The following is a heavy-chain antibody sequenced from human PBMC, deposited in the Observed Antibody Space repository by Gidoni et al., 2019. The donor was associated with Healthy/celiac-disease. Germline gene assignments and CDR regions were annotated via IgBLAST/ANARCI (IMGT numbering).Heavy chain of an antibody. CDR2: INHSGST. J-gene: IGHJ4*02. D-gene: IGHD1-1*01. V-gene: IGHV4-34*01. CDR3: ASAGTTGTTNY. Sequence: QVQLQQWGAGLLKPSETLSLTCAVYGGSFSGYYWSWIRQPPGKGLEWIGEINHSGSTNYNPSLKSRVTISVDTSKNQFSLKLSSVTAADTAVYYCASAGTTGTTNYWGQGTLVTVSS. CDR1: GGSFSGYY.